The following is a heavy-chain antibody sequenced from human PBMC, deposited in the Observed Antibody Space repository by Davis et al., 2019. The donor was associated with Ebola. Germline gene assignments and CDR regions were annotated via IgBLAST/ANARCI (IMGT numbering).Heavy chain of an antibody. Sequence: SETLSLTCAVYGGSFSGYYWSWIRQPPGKGLEWIGTIYYTGSTNYNPSLQSRVTISVDTSKNQFSLKLSSVTAADTAVYYCARVLPEEGMDVWGQGTTVTVSS. V-gene: IGHV4-34*01. CDR1: GGSFSGYY. D-gene: IGHD3-10*01. CDR2: IYYTGST. J-gene: IGHJ6*02. CDR3: ARVLPEEGMDV.